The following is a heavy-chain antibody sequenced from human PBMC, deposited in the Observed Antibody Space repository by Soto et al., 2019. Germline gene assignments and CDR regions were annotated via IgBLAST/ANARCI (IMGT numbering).Heavy chain of an antibody. Sequence: PGGSLRLSCAASGFTFSTYAMSWVRQAPGKGLEWVSAISGSGGSTYYADSVKGRFTISRDNSKNTLYLQMNSLRAEDTALYYCAKDLSSSSWYSYFDYWGQGTLVTVSS. CDR2: ISGSGGST. CDR1: GFTFSTYA. D-gene: IGHD6-13*01. J-gene: IGHJ4*02. V-gene: IGHV3-23*01. CDR3: AKDLSSSSWYSYFDY.